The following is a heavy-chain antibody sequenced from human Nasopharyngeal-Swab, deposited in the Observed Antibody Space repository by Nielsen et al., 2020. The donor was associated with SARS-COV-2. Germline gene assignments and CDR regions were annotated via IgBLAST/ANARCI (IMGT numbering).Heavy chain of an antibody. CDR2: INTNTGNP. D-gene: IGHD3-3*01. CDR1: GYTFTSYA. V-gene: IGHV7-4-1*02. CDR3: ARDEKSQGIFGVVISGQWWFDP. J-gene: IGHJ5*02. Sequence: ASVKVSCKASGYTFTSYAMNWVRQAPGQGLEWMGWINTNTGNPTYAQGFTGRFVFSFDTSVSTAYLQISSLKAEDTAVYYCARDEKSQGIFGVVISGQWWFDPWGQGTLVTVSS.